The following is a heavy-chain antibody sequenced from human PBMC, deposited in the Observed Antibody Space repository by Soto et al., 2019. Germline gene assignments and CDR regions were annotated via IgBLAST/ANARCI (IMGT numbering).Heavy chain of an antibody. D-gene: IGHD6-19*01. CDR3: ANGPRGGWPEFDY. CDR1: GFTFSSYS. CDR2: ISSSSSYI. Sequence: GGSLRLSCAASGFTFSSYSMNWVRQAPGKGLEWVSSISSSSSYIYYADSVKGRFTISRDNAKNSLYLQMNSLRAEDTAVYYCANGPRGGWPEFDYWGQGTLVTVSS. V-gene: IGHV3-21*01. J-gene: IGHJ4*02.